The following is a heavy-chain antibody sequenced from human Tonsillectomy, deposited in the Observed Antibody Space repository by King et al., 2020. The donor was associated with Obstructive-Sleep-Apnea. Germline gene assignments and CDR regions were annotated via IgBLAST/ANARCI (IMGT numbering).Heavy chain of an antibody. Sequence: VQLQESGPGLVEPSQTLSLTCTVSGGAISSGGYYWSWIRQHAGKGLEWLWYIYDSGSTSYNPSFKSRATISVDTSKNQFSLKLRSVTAADTAVYYCARDRGDGSGTYYYDYWGQGTLVTVSS. CDR3: ARDRGDGSGTYYYDY. CDR2: IYDSGST. CDR1: GGAISSGGYY. D-gene: IGHD3-10*01. V-gene: IGHV4-31*03. J-gene: IGHJ4*02.